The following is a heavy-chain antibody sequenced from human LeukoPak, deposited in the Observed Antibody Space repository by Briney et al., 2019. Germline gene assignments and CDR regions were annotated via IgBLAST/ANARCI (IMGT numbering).Heavy chain of an antibody. J-gene: IGHJ4*02. CDR2: INPSGGST. CDR1: GYTFSSYY. D-gene: IGHD1-26*01. Sequence: GASVKVSCKASGYTFSSYYIHWVRQAPGQGLEWMGIINPSGGSTSYAQKFQGRVSMTRDTPTSTVYMELSSLRSEDTAVYYCARGKWELLWLLFWGQGTLVTVSS. V-gene: IGHV1-46*01. CDR3: ARGKWELLWLLF.